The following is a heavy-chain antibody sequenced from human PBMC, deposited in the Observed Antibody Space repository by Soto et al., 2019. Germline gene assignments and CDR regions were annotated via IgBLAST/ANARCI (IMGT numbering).Heavy chain of an antibody. D-gene: IGHD2-2*01. J-gene: IGHJ6*02. CDR1: GFTFSSYG. Sequence: GGPLRLSCEAPGFTFSSYGRPWVRQAQGKGLEWVAVISYDGSNKYYADSVKGRFTISRDNSKNTLYLQMNSLRAEDTAVYYCAKDLVVPAATRPFAYYYYGMDVWGQGTTVTVSS. V-gene: IGHV3-30*18. CDR3: AKDLVVPAATRPFAYYYYGMDV. CDR2: ISYDGSNK.